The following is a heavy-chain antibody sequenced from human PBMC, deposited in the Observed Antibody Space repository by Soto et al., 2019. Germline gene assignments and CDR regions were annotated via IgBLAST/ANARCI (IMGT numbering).Heavy chain of an antibody. J-gene: IGHJ3*02. Sequence: ESLTISCKGSGYSFTSYWIGLVRQMPGKGPEWMGIIYPGDSDTRYSPSFQGQVTISADKSISTAYLQWSSLKASDTAMYYCARTLPLRNDAFDIWGQGTMVTVSS. CDR3: ARTLPLRNDAFDI. V-gene: IGHV5-51*01. CDR1: GYSFTSYW. D-gene: IGHD3-16*01. CDR2: IYPGDSDT.